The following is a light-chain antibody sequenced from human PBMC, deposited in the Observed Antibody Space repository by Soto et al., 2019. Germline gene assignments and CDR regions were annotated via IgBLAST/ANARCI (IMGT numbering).Light chain of an antibody. V-gene: IGKV3-11*01. CDR3: QQRSNWLFS. CDR1: RSVGSY. CDR2: DAS. J-gene: IGKJ3*01. Sequence: PGERASLSCRASRSVGSYLAWYQQKPGQAPRLLIADASNRATGIPARFSGSGSGTDFTLTISSLEPEDFAVYYCQQRSNWLFSFGPGTKVDIK.